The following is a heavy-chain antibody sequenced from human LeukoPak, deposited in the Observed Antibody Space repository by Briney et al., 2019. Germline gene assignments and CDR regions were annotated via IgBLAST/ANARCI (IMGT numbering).Heavy chain of an antibody. V-gene: IGHV3-11*06. CDR3: ARGRGYEGVDY. CDR1: GFTFSDYY. D-gene: IGHD3-10*01. J-gene: IGHJ4*02. CDR2: ISSSSSHT. Sequence: PGGSLRLSCAASGFTFSDYYITWIRQAPGKGLEWVSYISSSSSHTNYADSVKGRFTISRDNAKSSLYLQVNSLRAEDTAVYYCARGRGYEGVDYWGQGTLVTVSS.